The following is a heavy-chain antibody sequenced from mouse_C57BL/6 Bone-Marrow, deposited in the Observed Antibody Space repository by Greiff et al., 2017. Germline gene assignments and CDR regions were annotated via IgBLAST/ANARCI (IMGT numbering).Heavy chain of an antibody. Sequence: QVQLQQSGAELVRPGTSVKVSCKASGYAFTNYLIEWVKQRPGQGLEWIGVINPGSGGTNYNEKFKGKATLTADKSSSTAYMQLSSLTSEDSAVYFCARGDGYDAPPPYYFDYWGQGTTLTVSS. D-gene: IGHD2-2*01. CDR3: ARGDGYDAPPPYYFDY. V-gene: IGHV1-54*01. CDR1: GYAFTNYL. CDR2: INPGSGGT. J-gene: IGHJ2*01.